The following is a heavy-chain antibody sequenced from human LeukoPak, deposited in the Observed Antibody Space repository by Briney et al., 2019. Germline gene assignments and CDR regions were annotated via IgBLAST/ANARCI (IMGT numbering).Heavy chain of an antibody. CDR1: GGSFSGYY. V-gene: IGHV4-34*01. J-gene: IGHJ4*02. Sequence: SETLSLTCAVYGGSFSGYYWSWIRQPPGKGLEWIGEINHSGSTNYNPSLKSRVTISVDTSKNQFSLKLSSVTAADTAVYYCARDKVVYCSSTSCRYYFDYWGQGTLVTVSS. CDR3: ARDKVVYCSSTSCRYYFDY. CDR2: INHSGST. D-gene: IGHD2-2*01.